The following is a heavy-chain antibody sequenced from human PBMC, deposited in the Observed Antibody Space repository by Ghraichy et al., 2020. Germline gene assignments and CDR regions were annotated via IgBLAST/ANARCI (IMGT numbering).Heavy chain of an antibody. CDR2: ISGDGGST. J-gene: IGHJ4*02. CDR3: AKAGLDSTIFGVAYPNDGYFDY. CDR1: GFTFDDYA. V-gene: IGHV3-43*02. Sequence: GGSLRLSCAASGFTFDDYAMHWVRQAPGKGLEWVSLISGDGGSTYYADSVKGRFTISRDNSKNSLYLQMNSLRTEDTALYYCAKAGLDSTIFGVAYPNDGYFDYWGQGTLVTVSS. D-gene: IGHD3-3*01.